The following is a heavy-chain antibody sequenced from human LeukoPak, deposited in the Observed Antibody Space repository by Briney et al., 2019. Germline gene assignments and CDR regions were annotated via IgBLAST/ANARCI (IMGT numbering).Heavy chain of an antibody. CDR3: VSSAAAATYYFDY. CDR2: IIPIFGTA. CDR1: GYTFTSYG. V-gene: IGHV1-69*05. D-gene: IGHD6-13*01. Sequence: GASVKVSCKASGYTFTSYGISWVRQAPGQGLEWMGGIIPIFGTANYAQKFQGRVTITTDESTSTAYMELSSLRSEDTAVYYCVSSAAAATYYFDYWGQGTLVTVSS. J-gene: IGHJ4*02.